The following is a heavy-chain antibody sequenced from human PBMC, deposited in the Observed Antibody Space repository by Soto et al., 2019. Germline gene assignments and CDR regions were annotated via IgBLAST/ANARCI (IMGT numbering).Heavy chain of an antibody. CDR2: IYHSGTT. Sequence: SETLSLTCTVSGGSIGNDDYSWSWVRQPPGKGLEWIGYIYHSGTTYYNPSLTSRVTISVDGSNNQFSLKLTSMTAADTAVYYCATVIPATRYFDYWGQGILVTVSS. V-gene: IGHV4-30-2*01. J-gene: IGHJ4*02. CDR3: ATVIPATRYFDY. D-gene: IGHD2-15*01. CDR1: GGSIGNDDYS.